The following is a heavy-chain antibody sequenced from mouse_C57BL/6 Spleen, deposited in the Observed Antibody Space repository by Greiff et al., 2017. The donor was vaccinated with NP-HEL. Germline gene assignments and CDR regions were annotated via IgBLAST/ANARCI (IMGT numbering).Heavy chain of an antibody. CDR3: ARQFSNYFDY. CDR1: GYTFTSYW. J-gene: IGHJ2*01. Sequence: QVQLQQPGAELVMPGASVKLSCKASGYTFTSYWMHWVKQRPGQGLEWIGEIDPSDSYTNYNQKFKGKSTLTVDKSSSTAYMQRSSLTSEDSAVYYGARQFSNYFDYWGQGTTLTVSS. V-gene: IGHV1-69*01. CDR2: IDPSDSYT.